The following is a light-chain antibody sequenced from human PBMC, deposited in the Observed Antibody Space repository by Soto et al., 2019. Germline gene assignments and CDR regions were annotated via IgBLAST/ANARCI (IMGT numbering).Light chain of an antibody. CDR1: SSDVGGYNY. Sequence: QSALTQPRSVSGSPGQSVTISCTGTSSDVGGYNYVSWYQQHPGKAPKFMIYDVSRRPSGVPDRFSGSKSGNTASLTISGLQAEDEAVYYCCSYAGNKTVVFGGGTKVTVL. CDR2: DVS. CDR3: CSYAGNKTVV. V-gene: IGLV2-11*01. J-gene: IGLJ3*02.